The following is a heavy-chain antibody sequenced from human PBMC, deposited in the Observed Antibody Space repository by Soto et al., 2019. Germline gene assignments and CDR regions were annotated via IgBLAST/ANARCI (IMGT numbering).Heavy chain of an antibody. CDR2: IYYSGST. CDR1: GGSLSRGGFY. Sequence: TPRPTPTVSGGSLSRGGFYWGWVRQPPGEGLEWIGYIYYSGSTYYNPSLKSRVTISVGTSKNQFSLKLSSVTAADTAVYYCARDLRQLVRKRYYYSGRDVGGQGTTVTVSS. V-gene: IGHV4-30-4*01. D-gene: IGHD6-13*01. J-gene: IGHJ6*02. CDR3: ARDLRQLVRKRYYYSGRDV.